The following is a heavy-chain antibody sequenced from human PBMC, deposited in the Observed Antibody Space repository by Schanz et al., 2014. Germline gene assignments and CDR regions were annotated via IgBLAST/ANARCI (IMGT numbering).Heavy chain of an antibody. J-gene: IGHJ6*03. CDR2: IYSGGST. D-gene: IGHD6-19*01. CDR3: ARDHQWLARYYMDV. CDR1: GFTFRDYY. V-gene: IGHV3-66*01. Sequence: VELVESGGGLVKPGGSLRLSCAPSGFTFRDYYMAWVRQAPGKGLEWVSVIYSGGSTYYADSVKGRFTISRDNSKNTLYLQMNSLRAEDTAVYYCARDHQWLARYYMDVWGKGTTVTVSS.